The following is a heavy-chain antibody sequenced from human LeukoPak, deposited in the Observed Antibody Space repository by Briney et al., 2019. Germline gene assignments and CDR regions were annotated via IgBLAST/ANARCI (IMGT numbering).Heavy chain of an antibody. J-gene: IGHJ4*02. CDR1: GGSISSSSYY. Sequence: SETLSLTCTVSGGSISSSSYYWSWIRQPAGKGLEWIGRIYTSGSTNYNPSLKSQVAMSVDTSKNQFSLKLSSVTAADTAVYYCARGERYDYYGSGSYYDLDYWGQGTLVTVSS. V-gene: IGHV4-61*02. CDR3: ARGERYDYYGSGSYYDLDY. D-gene: IGHD3-10*01. CDR2: IYTSGST.